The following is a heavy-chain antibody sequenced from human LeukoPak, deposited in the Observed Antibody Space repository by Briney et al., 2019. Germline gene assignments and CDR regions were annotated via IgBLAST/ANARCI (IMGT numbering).Heavy chain of an antibody. CDR1: GGTFSSYT. CDR3: ARGAYYDSSGYYPFDY. D-gene: IGHD3-22*01. J-gene: IGHJ4*02. Sequence: SSVKVSCKASGGTFSSYTISWVRQAPGQGLEWMGGIIPIFGTANYAQKFQGRVTITADESTSTAYMELSSLRSEDTAVYYCARGAYYDSSGYYPFDYWGQGTLVTVSS. V-gene: IGHV1-69*01. CDR2: IIPIFGTA.